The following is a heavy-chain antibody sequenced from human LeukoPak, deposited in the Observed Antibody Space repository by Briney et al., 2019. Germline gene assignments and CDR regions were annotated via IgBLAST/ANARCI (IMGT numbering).Heavy chain of an antibody. CDR3: ASHYVGAFDI. D-gene: IGHD4-17*01. CDR2: IYYTGTT. CDR1: GGSISSSSYD. V-gene: IGHV4-39*07. Sequence: PSETLSLTCTVAGGSISSSSYDWGRIRRRGGKGLDWIAIIYYTGTTYYSPSLNTRVTISVDTSKNQFSLKLSSVTAADTAVYYCASHYVGAFDIWGQGTMVTVSS. J-gene: IGHJ3*02.